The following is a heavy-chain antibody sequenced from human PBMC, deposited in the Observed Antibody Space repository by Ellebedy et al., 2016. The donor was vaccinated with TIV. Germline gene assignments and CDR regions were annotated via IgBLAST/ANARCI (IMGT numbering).Heavy chain of an antibody. V-gene: IGHV3-48*04. D-gene: IGHD3-3*01. CDR1: GFNFNTYN. Sequence: GESLKISCAASGFNFNTYNMNWVRQAPGKGLEWVSYISSGSSTIYYADSVKGRFTISRDNANNSLYLQMDSLRAEDTAVYYCATFDYSDYWGQGTLVTVSS. J-gene: IGHJ4*02. CDR3: ATFDYSDY. CDR2: ISSGSSTI.